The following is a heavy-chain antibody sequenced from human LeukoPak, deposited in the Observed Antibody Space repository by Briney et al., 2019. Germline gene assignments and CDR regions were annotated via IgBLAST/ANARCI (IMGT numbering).Heavy chain of an antibody. CDR3: AGEGYQIAAASDDFDI. Sequence: PSETLSLTCVVYGGSFSGYYWSWVRQPPGKGLEWIGEIYHSGSTNYNPSLKSRVTISVDKSKNQFSLKLSSVTAADTAVYYCAGEGYQIAAASDDFDIWGQGAMVTVSS. V-gene: IGHV4-34*01. J-gene: IGHJ3*02. D-gene: IGHD6-13*01. CDR1: GGSFSGYY. CDR2: IYHSGST.